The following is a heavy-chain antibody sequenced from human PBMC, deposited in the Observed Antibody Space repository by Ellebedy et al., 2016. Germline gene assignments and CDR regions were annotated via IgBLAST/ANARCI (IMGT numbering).Heavy chain of an antibody. CDR2: IYPGDSDT. V-gene: IGHV5-51*01. D-gene: IGHD4-23*01. CDR3: AMGGTYGGKRYYFDY. Sequence: GESLKISCTGSGYSFTSYWIGWVRQMPGKGLEWMGIIYPGDSDTRYSPSFQGQVTISADKSISTAYLQWSSLKASDTAMYYCAMGGTYGGKRYYFDYWGQGTLVTVSS. J-gene: IGHJ4*02. CDR1: GYSFTSYW.